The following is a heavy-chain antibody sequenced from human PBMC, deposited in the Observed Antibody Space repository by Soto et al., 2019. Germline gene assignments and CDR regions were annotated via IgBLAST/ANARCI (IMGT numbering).Heavy chain of an antibody. Sequence: QVQLVQSGAEVKKPGSSVKVTCKASGGTFSSYAISWVRQAPGQGLEWMGGIIPIFGTANYAQKFQGRVTITADESTSTAYMELSSLRSEDTAVYYCARDYFSGGNSEISDYWGQGTLVTVSS. CDR1: GGTFSSYA. CDR3: ARDYFSGGNSEISDY. V-gene: IGHV1-69*01. J-gene: IGHJ4*02. CDR2: IIPIFGTA. D-gene: IGHD2-21*02.